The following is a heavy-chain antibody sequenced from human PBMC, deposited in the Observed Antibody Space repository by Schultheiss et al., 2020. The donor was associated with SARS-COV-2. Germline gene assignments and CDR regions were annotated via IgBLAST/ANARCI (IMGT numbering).Heavy chain of an antibody. D-gene: IGHD3-10*01. CDR2: INPKSGGT. CDR3: ARGFTMVRGTPFDP. Sequence: ASVKVSCKASGYTFTGYYMHWVRQAPGQGLEWMGWINPKSGGTNYAQKFQGWVTMTRDTSISTAYMELSRLRSDDTAVYYCARGFTMVRGTPFDPWGQGTLVTVSS. J-gene: IGHJ5*02. V-gene: IGHV1-2*04. CDR1: GYTFTGYY.